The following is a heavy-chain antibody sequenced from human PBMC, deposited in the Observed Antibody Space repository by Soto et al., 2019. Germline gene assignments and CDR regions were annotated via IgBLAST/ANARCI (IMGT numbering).Heavy chain of an antibody. D-gene: IGHD3-22*01. J-gene: IGHJ5*02. CDR3: ARLLHWFDP. V-gene: IGHV4-61*01. Sequence: PSEILSLTYTVSGGSVRSGSYYWSWIRQPPGKGLEWIGYIYYSGSTNYNPSLKSRVTISVDTSKNQFSLKLSSVTAADTAVYYCARLLHWFDPWGHGTLVTDSS. CDR1: GGSVRSGSYY. CDR2: IYYSGST.